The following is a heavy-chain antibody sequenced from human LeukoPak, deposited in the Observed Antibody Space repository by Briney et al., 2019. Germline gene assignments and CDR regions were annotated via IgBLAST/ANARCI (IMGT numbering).Heavy chain of an antibody. J-gene: IGHJ4*02. Sequence: GGSLRLSCAASGFTFNNYAMNWVRQAPGKGLEWVSSISGGGETTYYADSAKGRFTISRDNSRNTLYLQMSSLRAEDTAVYYCARDYADYVGYFFFDYWGQGTLVTVSS. CDR3: ARDYADYVGYFFFDY. CDR2: ISGGGETT. V-gene: IGHV3-23*01. CDR1: GFTFNNYA. D-gene: IGHD4-17*01.